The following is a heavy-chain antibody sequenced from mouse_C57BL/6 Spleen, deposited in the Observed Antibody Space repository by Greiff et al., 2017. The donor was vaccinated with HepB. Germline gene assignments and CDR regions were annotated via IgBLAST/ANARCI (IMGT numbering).Heavy chain of an antibody. D-gene: IGHD2-4*01. Sequence: EVKLMESGGGLVKPGGSLKLSCAASGFTFSDYGMHWVRQAPEKGLEWVAYISSGSSTIYYADTVKGRFTISRDNAKNTLFLQMTSLRSEDTAMYYCARPERNYDYAWFADWGQGTLVTVSA. V-gene: IGHV5-17*01. CDR2: ISSGSSTI. CDR3: ARPERNYDYAWFAD. CDR1: GFTFSDYG. J-gene: IGHJ3*01.